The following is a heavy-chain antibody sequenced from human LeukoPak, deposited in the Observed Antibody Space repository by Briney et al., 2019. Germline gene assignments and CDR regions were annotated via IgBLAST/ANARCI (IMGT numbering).Heavy chain of an antibody. D-gene: IGHD2-21*02. CDR2: IHYSVST. V-gene: IGHV4-59*01. CDR1: GGSISSYY. Sequence: SETLSLTCTVSGGSISSYYWSWIRQPPGKGLEWIGNIHYSVSTNYNPSLKSRVTISVDTSQNQFSLKLSSVTAADTAVYYCARCRRLNWFDPWGQGTLVTVSS. CDR3: ARCRRLNWFDP. J-gene: IGHJ5*02.